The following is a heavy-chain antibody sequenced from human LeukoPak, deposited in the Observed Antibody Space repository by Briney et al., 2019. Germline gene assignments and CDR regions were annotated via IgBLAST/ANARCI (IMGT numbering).Heavy chain of an antibody. D-gene: IGHD2-21*02. J-gene: IGHJ4*02. Sequence: PGGSLRLSCTTSGFTFSHAWMTWVRQAPGKGLEWVGRISTKTDGGTTDYAAPVKGRFTISRDDSKNTLYLQMYSLKTEDTAVYYCIKSSGDWHWGQGTLVTVSS. CDR1: GFTFSHAW. CDR2: ISTKTDGGTT. CDR3: IKSSGDWH. V-gene: IGHV3-15*01.